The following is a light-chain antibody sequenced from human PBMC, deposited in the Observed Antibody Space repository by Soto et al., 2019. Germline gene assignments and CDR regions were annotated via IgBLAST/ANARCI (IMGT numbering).Light chain of an antibody. CDR3: CSYAGSNYDV. J-gene: IGLJ1*01. CDR1: SNDVGSYNL. Sequence: QSALTQPASVSGSPGQSITISCTGTSNDVGSYNLVSWYQHHPGKAPKLMIFEGSKRPSGVSNRFSGSKSGNTASLTISGLQAEYEADFYCCSYAGSNYDVFGTGTKLTVL. V-gene: IGLV2-23*01. CDR2: EGS.